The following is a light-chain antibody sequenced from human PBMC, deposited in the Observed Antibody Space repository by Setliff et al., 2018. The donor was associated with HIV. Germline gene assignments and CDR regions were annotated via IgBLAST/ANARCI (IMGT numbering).Light chain of an antibody. CDR2: DAI. Sequence: QSALAQPPSVSGSPGQSITISCTGTSNDVGGHNYVSWYQQYPGKAPKLLIYDAIRRPSGVSDRFSGSKSGNTASLTISGLQAEDEADYYCSSYTRSTAFYVCGTGTKGTVL. CDR1: SNDVGGHNY. J-gene: IGLJ1*01. V-gene: IGLV2-14*03. CDR3: SSYTRSTAFYV.